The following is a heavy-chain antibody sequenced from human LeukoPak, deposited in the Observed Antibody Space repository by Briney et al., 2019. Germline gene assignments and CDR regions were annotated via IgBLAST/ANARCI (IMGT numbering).Heavy chain of an antibody. J-gene: IGHJ4*02. V-gene: IGHV3-23*01. CDR3: VRDLGGRSGH. CDR2: ISGSGNTT. CDR1: QFTFSNYA. D-gene: IGHD1-26*01. Sequence: GGSLRLSCAASQFTFSNYAMSWVRQAPGKGLEWVSAISGSGNTTYFGDSVTGRFTISRDNPKNSLYLQMNSLRTEDTAVYYCVRDLGGRSGHWGQGTLVTVSS.